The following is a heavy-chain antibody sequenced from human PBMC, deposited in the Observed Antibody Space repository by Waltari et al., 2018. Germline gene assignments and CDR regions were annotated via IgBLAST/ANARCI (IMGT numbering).Heavy chain of an antibody. J-gene: IGHJ4*02. D-gene: IGHD2-15*01. CDR2: IYTSGST. CDR3: ARDGGQYCSGGSCPGLYYFDY. Sequence: QVQLQESGPGLVKPSETLSLTCTVSGGSISSYYWSWIRQPAGKGLEWIGRIYTSGSTNNNPSLKSRGTMSVDTSKNQFSLKLSSVTAADTAVYYCARDGGQYCSGGSCPGLYYFDYWGQGTLVTVSS. CDR1: GGSISSYY. V-gene: IGHV4-4*07.